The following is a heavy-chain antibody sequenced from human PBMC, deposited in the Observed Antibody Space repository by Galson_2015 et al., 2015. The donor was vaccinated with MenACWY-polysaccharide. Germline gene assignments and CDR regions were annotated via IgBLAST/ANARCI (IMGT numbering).Heavy chain of an antibody. Sequence: SLRLSCAASGFTFSSDWMHWVRQVPRKGLVWVSRINSDGSSTAYADSVKGRFTISRDNAKNTLYLQMNSLRADDTALYYCSRGPQLWLLGSWGQGTLVTVSS. CDR1: GFTFSSDW. D-gene: IGHD5-18*01. CDR3: SRGPQLWLLGS. J-gene: IGHJ5*01. V-gene: IGHV3-74*01. CDR2: INSDGSST.